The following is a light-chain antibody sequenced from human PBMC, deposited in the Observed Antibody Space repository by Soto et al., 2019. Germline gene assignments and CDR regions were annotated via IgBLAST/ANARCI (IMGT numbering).Light chain of an antibody. V-gene: IGKV1-27*01. Sequence: DIQMTQSPSSLSASVGDRVTITCRASQGISNYIAWYQQKPGKAPKLLIYAASTLQSGVPSRSSGSGSGTDFTLTINSLQPEDVATYSCQKYSSVPLFGPGTKVDIK. CDR3: QKYSSVPL. J-gene: IGKJ3*01. CDR2: AAS. CDR1: QGISNY.